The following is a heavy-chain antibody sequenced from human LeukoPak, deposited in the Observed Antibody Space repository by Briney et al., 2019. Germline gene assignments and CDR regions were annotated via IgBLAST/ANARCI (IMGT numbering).Heavy chain of an antibody. V-gene: IGHV5-51*01. CDR3: ALRNILAGYSNDAFDI. Sequence: GESLKISCKGSGYSFTSYWIDWVRQMPGKGLEWMGIIYPGDSDTRYSPSFQGQVTISADKSISTAYLQWSSLKASDTAMYYCALRNILAGYSNDAFDIWGQGTMVTVSS. J-gene: IGHJ3*02. CDR2: IYPGDSDT. CDR1: GYSFTSYW. D-gene: IGHD3-9*01.